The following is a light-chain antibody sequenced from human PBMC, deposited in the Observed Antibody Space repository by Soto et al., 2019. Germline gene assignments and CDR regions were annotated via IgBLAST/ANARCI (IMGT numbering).Light chain of an antibody. CDR2: GAS. V-gene: IGKV3-15*01. CDR1: QSISNN. J-gene: IGKJ4*02. CDR3: QQYSNWPLT. Sequence: EIVMTQSPATLSVSPGERATLSCRASQSISNNLAWYQQKPGQAPRLLIYGASTRATGIPARFSGSGSGTEFTLTISSLQSEDFAVYYCQQYSNWPLTFGGGTRWISN.